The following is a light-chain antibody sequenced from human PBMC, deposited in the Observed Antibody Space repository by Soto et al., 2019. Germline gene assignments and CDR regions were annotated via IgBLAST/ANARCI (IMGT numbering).Light chain of an antibody. CDR3: QQYDNLPRLT. CDR2: GAS. V-gene: IGKV1-33*01. Sequence: DIQMTQSPSSLSASVGDRVTITCQASQDISSYLTWYQQKPGKAPKLLIYGASNLETWVPPRFSVSGSGTDFSFTISNLQTKDIATYYCQQYDNLPRLTFGGGTKVEIK. CDR1: QDISSY. J-gene: IGKJ4*01.